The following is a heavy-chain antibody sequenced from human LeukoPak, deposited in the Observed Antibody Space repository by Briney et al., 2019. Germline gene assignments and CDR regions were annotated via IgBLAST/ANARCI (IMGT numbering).Heavy chain of an antibody. CDR1: GFTFSDYY. J-gene: IGHJ4*02. CDR3: ARVSGYYGSGSKTYYFDY. Sequence: GGSLRLSCAASGFTFSDYYMSWIRQAPGKGLEWVSYISSSGSTIYYADSVKGRFTISRDNAKNSLCLQMNSMRAEDTAVYYRARVSGYYGSGSKTYYFDYWGQGTLVTVSS. D-gene: IGHD3-10*01. V-gene: IGHV3-11*01. CDR2: ISSSGSTI.